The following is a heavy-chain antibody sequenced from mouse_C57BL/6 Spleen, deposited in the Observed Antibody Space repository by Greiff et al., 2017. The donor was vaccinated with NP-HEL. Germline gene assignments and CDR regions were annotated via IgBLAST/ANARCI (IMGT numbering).Heavy chain of an antibody. J-gene: IGHJ1*03. CDR3: ARADYYGSSYGYFDV. V-gene: IGHV1-39*01. D-gene: IGHD1-1*01. Sequence: QLQQSGPELVKPGASVKISCKASGYSFTDYNMNWVKQSNGKSLEWIGVINPNYGTPSYNQKFKGKATLTVDQSSSTAYMQLNRLTSEDSAVYYCARADYYGSSYGYFDVWGTGTTVTVSS. CDR2: INPNYGTP. CDR1: GYSFTDYN.